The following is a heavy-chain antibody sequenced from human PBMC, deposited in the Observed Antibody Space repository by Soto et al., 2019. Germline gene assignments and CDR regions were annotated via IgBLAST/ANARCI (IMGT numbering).Heavy chain of an antibody. CDR3: AVFASYALIRYYGMDA. V-gene: IGHV1-24*01. Sequence: ASVKVSCKVSGYNLTKISMHWVRQGPGKGLEWVGSFDPGDGERIYAQKVQGRVTMTEDTSTGTAYRELSSVTSEDTAVYYCAVFASYALIRYYGMDAWGQGTTVTVSS. CDR1: GYNLTKIS. CDR2: FDPGDGER. J-gene: IGHJ6*02. D-gene: IGHD3-3*01.